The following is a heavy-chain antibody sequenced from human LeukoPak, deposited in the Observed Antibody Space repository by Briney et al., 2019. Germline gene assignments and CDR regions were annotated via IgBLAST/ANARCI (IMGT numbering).Heavy chain of an antibody. V-gene: IGHV1-24*01. D-gene: IGHD3-10*01. J-gene: IGHJ4*02. CDR1: GYTLTELS. Sequence: ASVKVSCKVSGYTLTELSMHWVRQAPGKGLEWMGGFDPEDGETIYAQKFQGRVTMTEDTSTDTAYMELSSLRPEDTAVYYCATDGFRGVIITQYYFDYWGQGTLVTVSS. CDR3: ATDGFRGVIITQYYFDY. CDR2: FDPEDGET.